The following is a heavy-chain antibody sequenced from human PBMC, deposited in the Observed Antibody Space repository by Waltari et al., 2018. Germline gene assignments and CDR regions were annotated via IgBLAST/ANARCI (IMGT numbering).Heavy chain of an antibody. CDR3: AREARFRGGYYYYYMDV. D-gene: IGHD3-10*01. V-gene: IGHV3-74*01. CDR1: GFTFSSYW. J-gene: IGHJ6*03. Sequence: EVQLVESGGGLVQPGGSLRLSCAASGFTFSSYWMHWVRQAPGKGLVWVSRINSDGSSTSYADSGKGRFTISRDNDKNTLYLQMNSLRAEDTAVYYCAREARFRGGYYYYYMDVWGKGTTVTVSS. CDR2: INSDGSST.